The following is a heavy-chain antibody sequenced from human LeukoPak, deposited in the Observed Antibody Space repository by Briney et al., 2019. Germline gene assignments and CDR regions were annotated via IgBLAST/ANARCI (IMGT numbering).Heavy chain of an antibody. Sequence: GGSLRLSCAASGFTFSSYAMSWVRQAPGKGLEWVSAISGSGGSTYYADSVKGRFTISRDNSKNTLYLQMNSLRAEDTAVYYCAKDNALAYCGGDCYSDYWGQETLVTVSS. CDR2: ISGSGGST. D-gene: IGHD2-21*02. CDR1: GFTFSSYA. J-gene: IGHJ4*02. CDR3: AKDNALAYCGGDCYSDY. V-gene: IGHV3-23*01.